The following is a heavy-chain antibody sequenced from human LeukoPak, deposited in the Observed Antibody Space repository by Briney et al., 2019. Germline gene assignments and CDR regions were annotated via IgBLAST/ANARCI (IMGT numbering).Heavy chain of an antibody. CDR3: ARDGGSSWFEYYFDY. D-gene: IGHD6-13*01. Sequence: PGGSLRLSCAASGFTFSSYSMNWVRQAPGKGLEWVSSISSSSSYIYYADSVKGRFTISRDNAKNPLYLQVNSLRAEDTAVYYCARDGGSSWFEYYFDYWGQGTLVTVSS. CDR2: ISSSSSYI. V-gene: IGHV3-21*01. J-gene: IGHJ4*02. CDR1: GFTFSSYS.